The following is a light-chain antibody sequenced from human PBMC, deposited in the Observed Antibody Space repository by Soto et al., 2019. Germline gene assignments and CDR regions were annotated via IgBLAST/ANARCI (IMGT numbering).Light chain of an antibody. Sequence: AIRMTQSPSSLSASTGDRVTITCRASQDVSTYLAWYQQKPGKAPKVLIHAASTLQGGVPSRFSGSGSGTDFSLTFSCLQSEDFATYYCQQYSTYPWTFGQGTKVEMK. J-gene: IGKJ1*01. CDR3: QQYSTYPWT. V-gene: IGKV1-8*01. CDR1: QDVSTY. CDR2: AAS.